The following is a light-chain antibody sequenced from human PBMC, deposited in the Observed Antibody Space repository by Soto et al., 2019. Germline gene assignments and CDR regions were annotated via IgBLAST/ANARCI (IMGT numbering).Light chain of an antibody. J-gene: IGKJ2*01. V-gene: IGKV3-20*01. CDR2: GAP. Sequence: EIVLTQSPGTLSLSPGERATLSCRASQSVSSAYLAWYQQIPGQAPRLLIYGAPSRATGIPGRFSGSGSGTDFTLTISGLEPEDFAVYYGQQYGSSFYTFGQGTKLEIK. CDR1: QSVSSAY. CDR3: QQYGSSFYT.